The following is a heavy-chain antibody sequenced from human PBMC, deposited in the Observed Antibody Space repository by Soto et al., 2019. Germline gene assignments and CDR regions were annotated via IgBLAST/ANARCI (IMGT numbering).Heavy chain of an antibody. CDR3: AKPRGYSYGWHGGDYMDV. CDR2: ITPNNGDT. D-gene: IGHD5-18*01. J-gene: IGHJ6*03. CDR1: GYTFDTYG. V-gene: IGHV1-18*01. Sequence: ASVKVSCKASGYTFDTYGISWVRQAPGQGLEWMGWITPNNGDTNYAQKIQGRVTLTTDTSTTTAYLEVRSLRSDDTAVYYCAKPRGYSYGWHGGDYMDVWGKGTTVTVSS.